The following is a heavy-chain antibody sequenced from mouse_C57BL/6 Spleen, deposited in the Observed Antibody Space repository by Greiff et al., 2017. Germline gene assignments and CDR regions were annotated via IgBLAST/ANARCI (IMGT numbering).Heavy chain of an antibody. D-gene: IGHD1-1*01. Sequence: VQLQQSGAELVKPGASVKISCKASGYAFSSYWMNWVKQRPGKGLEWIGQIYPGDGDTNYNGKFKGKATLTADKSSSTAYMQLRSLASEDSAVYFGARRDYGSSYYFDYWGKGTTLTVSS. CDR1: GYAFSSYW. CDR3: ARRDYGSSYYFDY. CDR2: IYPGDGDT. V-gene: IGHV1-80*01. J-gene: IGHJ2*01.